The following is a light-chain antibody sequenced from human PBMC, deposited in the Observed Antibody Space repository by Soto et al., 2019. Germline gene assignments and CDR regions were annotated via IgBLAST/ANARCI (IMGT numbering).Light chain of an antibody. J-gene: IGLJ2*01. Sequence: QSALTQPASVSGSPGQSITISCTGTSSDVGAYNYISWYQQHPGKAPKLMIYEVSNRPSGVSTRSSGSKSGNTASLTISGLQAEDEGDYYCSTYINSITFVIFGGGTKLTVL. CDR3: STYINSITFVI. CDR2: EVS. V-gene: IGLV2-14*01. CDR1: SSDVGAYNY.